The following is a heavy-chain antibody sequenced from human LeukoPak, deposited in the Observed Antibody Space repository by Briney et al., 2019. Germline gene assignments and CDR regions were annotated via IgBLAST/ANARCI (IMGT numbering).Heavy chain of an antibody. CDR3: TTSLSKYSSGFDY. D-gene: IGHD6-25*01. J-gene: IGHJ4*02. Sequence: GGSLRLSCAASGFTFNNAWMNWVRQAPGKGLEWVGRIKSKTDGGTTDYAAPVKGRFTISRDDPKTTLYLQMNSLKTEDTAVYYCTTSLSKYSSGFDYWGQGTLVTVSS. V-gene: IGHV3-15*01. CDR1: GFTFNNAW. CDR2: IKSKTDGGTT.